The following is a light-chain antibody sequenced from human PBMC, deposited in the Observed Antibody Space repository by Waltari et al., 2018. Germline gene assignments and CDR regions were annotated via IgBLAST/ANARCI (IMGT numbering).Light chain of an antibody. Sequence: QLVLTQSPSASASLGASVKLTCTLSSGHSSYAIAWHQQQPEKGPRFLMKLNSDGSHSKGDGIPDRCSGSSSGTGRYLTISSLQAEDEADYYCQTWDTDIRVFGGGTELTVL. CDR2: LNSDGSH. J-gene: IGLJ3*02. CDR3: QTWDTDIRV. CDR1: SGHSSYA. V-gene: IGLV4-69*01.